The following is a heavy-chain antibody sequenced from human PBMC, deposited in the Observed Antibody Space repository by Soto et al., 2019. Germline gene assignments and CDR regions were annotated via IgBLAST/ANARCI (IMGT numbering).Heavy chain of an antibody. CDR3: ARRAWDSYYAIDV. V-gene: IGHV3-30*09. Sequence: VQLLESGGCEVQPGRSLRLSCAASGFTYTDFALHWVRQAPGKGLEWVAIISYDGSDKYYADSVKGRFAISRDNPKNTLYLEMNSLRPEDTAVYFCARRAWDSYYAIDVWGQGTTVTVFS. CDR1: GFTYTDFA. J-gene: IGHJ6*02. CDR2: ISYDGSDK. D-gene: IGHD3-22*01.